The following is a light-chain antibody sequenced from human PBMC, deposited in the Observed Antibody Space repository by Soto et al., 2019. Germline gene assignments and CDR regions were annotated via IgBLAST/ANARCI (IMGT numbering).Light chain of an antibody. J-gene: IGLJ1*01. CDR2: DVT. CDR1: SSDVGGYYS. CDR3: SSYTSSSTDC. V-gene: IGLV2-14*01. Sequence: QSALTQPASVSGSPGQSITISCTGTSSDVGGYYSVSWYQQHPGKAPKLMIYDVTNRPSGVSNRFSGSKSGNTASLTISGLQAEDEADYYCSSYTSSSTDCFGTGTKVTVL.